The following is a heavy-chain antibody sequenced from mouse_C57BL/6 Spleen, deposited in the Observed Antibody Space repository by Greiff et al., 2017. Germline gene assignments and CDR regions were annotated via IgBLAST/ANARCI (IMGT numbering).Heavy chain of an antibody. Sequence: VMLVESGPELVKPGASVKISCKASGYAFSSSWMNWVKQRPGKGLEWIGRIYPGDGDTNYNGKFKGKATLTADKSSSTAYMQLSSLTSEDSAVYFCAREGGIVPLDYWGQGTTLTVSS. CDR2: IYPGDGDT. V-gene: IGHV1-82*01. CDR1: GYAFSSSW. J-gene: IGHJ2*01. D-gene: IGHD2-5*01. CDR3: AREGGIVPLDY.